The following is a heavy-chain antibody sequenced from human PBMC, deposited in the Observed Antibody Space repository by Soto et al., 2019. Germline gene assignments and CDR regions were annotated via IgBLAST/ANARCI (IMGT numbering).Heavy chain of an antibody. CDR3: AHRPRGYSYHFDY. D-gene: IGHD5-18*01. CDR2: IYWDDDE. J-gene: IGHJ4*01. CDR1: GFSLTTRGVG. V-gene: IGHV2-5*02. Sequence: QITLKESGPTLVKPTQTLTLTCTFSGFSLTTRGVGVGWIRQPPGKALEWLALIYWDDDEGYSPSLKSRLTLTPETAIHQAVLTMTILDPVHTSTYCCAHRPRGYSYHFDYWGHGTLVNGSS.